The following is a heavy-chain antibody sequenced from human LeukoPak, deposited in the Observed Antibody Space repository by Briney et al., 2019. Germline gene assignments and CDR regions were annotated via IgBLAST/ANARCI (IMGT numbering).Heavy chain of an antibody. CDR2: LNWDGRST. CDR3: ARTYNNYDYYYYYMDV. CDR1: GFTFDDYG. Sequence: SGGFLRLSCAASGFTFDDYGMSWVRQVPGKGLEWVSGLNWDGRSTGYADSVKGRFTISRDNAKNSLYLQMNSLRAEDTAVYYCARTYNNYDYYYYYMDVWGKGTTVTVSS. V-gene: IGHV3-20*04. D-gene: IGHD4-11*01. J-gene: IGHJ6*03.